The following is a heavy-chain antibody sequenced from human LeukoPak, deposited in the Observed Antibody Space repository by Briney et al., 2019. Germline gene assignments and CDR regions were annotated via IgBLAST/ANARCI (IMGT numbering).Heavy chain of an antibody. CDR1: GDSVSSNTAA. Sequence: SQTLSLTCAISGDSVSSNTAAWNWVRQSPSRGLEWLGRTYYRSKWYNDYALSLRGRITINPDTSKNQFSLQLNFVTPEDTAVNFCARGVSNSRGDWLDPWGQGTLVTVSS. J-gene: IGHJ5*02. CDR2: TYYRSKWYN. CDR3: ARGVSNSRGDWLDP. V-gene: IGHV6-1*01. D-gene: IGHD4-23*01.